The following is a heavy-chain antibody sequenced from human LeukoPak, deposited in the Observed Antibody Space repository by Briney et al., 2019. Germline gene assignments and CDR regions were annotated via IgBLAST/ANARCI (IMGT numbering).Heavy chain of an antibody. CDR3: ARDLGSSVGY. CDR2: IKEDGSDK. CDR1: GFPFSSYS. J-gene: IGHJ4*02. D-gene: IGHD6-13*01. Sequence: GGSLRLSCAASGFPFSSYSMNWVRQAPGKGLEWVAHIKEDGSDKYYVHSVKGRFTISRDNAKNSLYLQTNSLRAEDTAVYYCARDLGSSVGYWGQGTLVTVSS. V-gene: IGHV3-7*05.